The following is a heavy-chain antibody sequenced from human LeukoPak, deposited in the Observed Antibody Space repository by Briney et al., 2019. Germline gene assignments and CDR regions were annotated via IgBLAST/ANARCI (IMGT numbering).Heavy chain of an antibody. D-gene: IGHD3-22*01. CDR2: ISAYNGNT. CDR3: AREVPYDSSRYYQPFDY. CDR1: GYAFTSYG. V-gene: IGHV1-18*01. Sequence: ASVKVSCKASGYAFTSYGISWVRQAPGQGLEWMGWISAYNGNTNYAQKLQGRVTMTTDTSTSTAYMELRSLRSDDTAVYYCAREVPYDSSRYYQPFDYWGQGTLVTVSS. J-gene: IGHJ4*02.